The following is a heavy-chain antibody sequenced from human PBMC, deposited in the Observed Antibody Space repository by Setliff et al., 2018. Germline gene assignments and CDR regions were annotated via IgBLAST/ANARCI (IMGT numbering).Heavy chain of an antibody. CDR3: AKDRWGYADP. Sequence: ASVKVSCKASGGTFSSYAISWVRQAPGQGLEWMGGINPNSGGTNYAQKFQGWVTMTRDTSISTAYMELSRLRSDDTAVYYCAKDRWGYADPWGQGTLVTVSS. D-gene: IGHD2-2*01. CDR2: INPNSGGT. J-gene: IGHJ5*02. CDR1: GGTFSSYA. V-gene: IGHV1-2*04.